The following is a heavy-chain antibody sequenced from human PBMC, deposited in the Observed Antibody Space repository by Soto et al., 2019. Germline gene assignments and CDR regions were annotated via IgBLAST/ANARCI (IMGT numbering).Heavy chain of an antibody. CDR3: ARAMDLECLLYSDGMDF. J-gene: IGHJ6*02. V-gene: IGHV1-3*01. D-gene: IGHD3-3*01. CDR2: INAGKGNT. CDR1: GYTFTSYP. Sequence: ASVKVSSKPSGYTFTSYPMHWVRQPPGQRLEWMGWINAGKGNTKNSQKVQGRVTITGDTTASSAYMELSSLRSEDTSVYYCARAMDLECLLYSDGMDFWGQGTTVTVSS.